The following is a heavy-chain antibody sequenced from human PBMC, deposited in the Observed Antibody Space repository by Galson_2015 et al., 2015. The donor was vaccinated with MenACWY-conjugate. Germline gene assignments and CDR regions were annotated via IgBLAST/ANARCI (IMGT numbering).Heavy chain of an antibody. CDR1: GFTFSSYW. D-gene: IGHD2-2*01. CDR2: IDSDGSST. V-gene: IGHV3-74*01. CDR3: ARGSSDWDGIDY. J-gene: IGHJ4*02. Sequence: SLRLSCAASGFTFSSYWMHWVRHLPGKGLVCVSRIDSDGSSTKYADSVKGRFTISRDNAKNTLYMQMNSLRADDTAVYYCARGSSDWDGIDYWGQGTLVTVSS.